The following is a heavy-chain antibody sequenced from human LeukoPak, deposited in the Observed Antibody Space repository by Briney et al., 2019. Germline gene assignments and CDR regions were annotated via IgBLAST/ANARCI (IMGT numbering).Heavy chain of an antibody. V-gene: IGHV4-39*07. CDR2: IYYSGST. Sequence: SETLSLTCTVSGGSISSSSYYWGWIRQPPGKGLEWIGSIYYSGSTYYNPSLKSRVTISVDTSKNRFSLKLSSVTAADTAVYYCARDLFNSGSWFDPWGQGTLVTVSS. CDR1: GGSISSSSYY. CDR3: ARDLFNSGSWFDP. J-gene: IGHJ5*02. D-gene: IGHD1-26*01.